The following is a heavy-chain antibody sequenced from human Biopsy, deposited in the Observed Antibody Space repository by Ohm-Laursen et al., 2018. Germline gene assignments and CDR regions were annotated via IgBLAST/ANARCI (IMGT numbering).Heavy chain of an antibody. D-gene: IGHD6-19*01. V-gene: IGHV1-2*02. J-gene: IGHJ4*02. Sequence: SSVKVSCKTSGFSFTGYYIHWVRQAPGQGLEWMGWISPKSGDTNYAHKFQGNITMTRDTSMSTAYMEMSRLRCDDTAVYYCALQSVAQMKNFDYWGQGTLVTVSS. CDR1: GFSFTGYY. CDR3: ALQSVAQMKNFDY. CDR2: ISPKSGDT.